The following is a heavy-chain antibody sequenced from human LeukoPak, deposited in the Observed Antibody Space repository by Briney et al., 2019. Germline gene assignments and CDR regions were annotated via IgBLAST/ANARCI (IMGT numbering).Heavy chain of an antibody. CDR2: IWYDGSNK. Sequence: PGRSLRLSCAASGFTFSSYGMHWVRQAPGKGLEWVAVIWYDGSNKYYADSVKGRFTISRDNSKNTLYLQMNGLRAEDTAVYYCARDLHHVAVAGTLDYWGQGTLVTVSS. CDR1: GFTFSSYG. CDR3: ARDLHHVAVAGTLDY. D-gene: IGHD6-19*01. V-gene: IGHV3-33*01. J-gene: IGHJ4*02.